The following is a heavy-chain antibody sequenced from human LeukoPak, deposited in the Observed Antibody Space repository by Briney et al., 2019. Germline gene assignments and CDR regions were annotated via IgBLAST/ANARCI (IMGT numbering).Heavy chain of an antibody. CDR2: INHSGST. D-gene: IGHD1-26*01. CDR1: GGSFSGYY. V-gene: IGHV4-34*01. CDR3: ATRNSGSYSI. J-gene: IGHJ3*02. Sequence: SETLSLTCAVYGGSFSGYYWSWIRQPPGKGLEWIGEINHSGSTNYNPSLKSRVTISVDTSKNQFSLKLSSVTAADTAVYYCATRNSGSYSIWGQGTMATVSS.